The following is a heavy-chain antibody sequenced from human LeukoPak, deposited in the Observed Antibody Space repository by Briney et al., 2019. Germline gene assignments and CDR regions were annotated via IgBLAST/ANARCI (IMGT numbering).Heavy chain of an antibody. D-gene: IGHD3-9*01. V-gene: IGHV4-38-2*02. CDR1: GYSISSGYY. J-gene: IGHJ3*01. CDR2: IYETGST. Sequence: SETLSLTCTVSGYSISSGYYWGWIRQPPGRGLEWIGNIYETGSTNYNPSLKSRVTISVDTSKNQFSLKLSSVTAADTAVYYCVRPDDNSFDFWGQGTMVTVSS. CDR3: VRPDDNSFDF.